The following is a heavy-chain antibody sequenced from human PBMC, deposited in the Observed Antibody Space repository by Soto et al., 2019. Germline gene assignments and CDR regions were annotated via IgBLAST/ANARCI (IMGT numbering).Heavy chain of an antibody. CDR1: GFTVSNNY. CDR2: ISNTGST. J-gene: IGHJ4*02. V-gene: IGHV3-53*01. CDR3: AKVNVVVVAATFEYEYYFDY. D-gene: IGHD2-15*01. Sequence: GGSLRLSCVASGFTVSNNYMSWVRQAPGRGLEWVSAISNTGSTYYAGSVKGLSTISRDSSTNTLYLEVNSLRADDTAVYYCAKVNVVVVAATFEYEYYFDYWGQGTLVTVSS.